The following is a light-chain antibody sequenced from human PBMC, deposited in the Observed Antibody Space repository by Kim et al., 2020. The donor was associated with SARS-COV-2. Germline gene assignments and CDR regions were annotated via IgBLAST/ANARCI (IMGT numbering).Light chain of an antibody. CDR1: SNNVGNRG. Sequence: QPPTLTCAGNSNNVGNRGAAWLQQHQGHPPKLLSYRNNNRPSGISERLSASRSGNTASLTITGLQPEDEADYYCSAWDSSLSAWVFGGGTQLTVL. V-gene: IGLV10-54*01. CDR2: RNN. J-gene: IGLJ3*02. CDR3: SAWDSSLSAWV.